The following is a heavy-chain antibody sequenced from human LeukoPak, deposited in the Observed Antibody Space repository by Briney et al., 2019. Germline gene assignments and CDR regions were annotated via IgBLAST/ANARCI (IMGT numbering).Heavy chain of an antibody. Sequence: PGGSLRLSCAASGFSFSTYWMHWVRQAPGKGPVWVSSMNSDGSNTMYADSEKGRFTSSRDNVKNTLYLQMNSLRDEDTAVYYCARVNAGHVFDIWGQGTMVTVSS. CDR3: ARVNAGHVFDI. CDR2: MNSDGSNT. V-gene: IGHV3-74*03. J-gene: IGHJ3*02. CDR1: GFSFSTYW.